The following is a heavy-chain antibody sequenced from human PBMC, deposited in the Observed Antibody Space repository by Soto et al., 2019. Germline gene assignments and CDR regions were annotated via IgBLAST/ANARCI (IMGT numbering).Heavy chain of an antibody. CDR3: ARVTNRWLVRRRGDFQH. V-gene: IGHV1-46*03. D-gene: IGHD6-19*01. J-gene: IGHJ1*01. CDR1: GYTFTSYY. CDR2: INPSGGST. Sequence: QVQLVQSGAEVKKPGASVKVSCKASGYTFTSYYMHWVRQAPGQGLEWMGIINPSGGSTSYAQKFQGRVTMTRDTSTSTVYMELSSLRSEDTAVYYCARVTNRWLVRRRGDFQHWGEGTLVTVSS.